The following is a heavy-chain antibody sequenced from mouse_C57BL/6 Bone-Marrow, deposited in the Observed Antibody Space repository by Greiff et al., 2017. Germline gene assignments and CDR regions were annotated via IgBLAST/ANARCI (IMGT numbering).Heavy chain of an antibody. CDR2: IYPRSGNT. V-gene: IGHV1-81*01. J-gene: IGHJ4*01. D-gene: IGHD1-3*01. CDR3: EREDNLRMDY. Sequence: QVQLQQSGAELARPGASVKLSCKASGYTFTSYGISWVKQRTGQGLEWIGEIYPRSGNTYYNEKFKGKATLTADKSSSTAYMEPRSLPSEDSAVFCYEREDNLRMDYWGQGTSVTGSA. CDR1: GYTFTSYG.